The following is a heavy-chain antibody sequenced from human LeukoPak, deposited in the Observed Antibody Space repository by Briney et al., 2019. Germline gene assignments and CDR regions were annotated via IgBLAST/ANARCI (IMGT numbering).Heavy chain of an antibody. D-gene: IGHD3-10*01. CDR1: GFTFSRYW. J-gene: IGHJ4*02. CDR3: ARDWGGENDY. Sequence: GGSLRLSCAASGFTFSRYWMTWVRQAPGKGLEWVANIKQDGSEKYYVDSVKGRFTISRDNAKNSLYLQMNSLRDEDTAVYYWARDWGGENDYWGQGTLVTVSS. CDR2: IKQDGSEK. V-gene: IGHV3-7*01.